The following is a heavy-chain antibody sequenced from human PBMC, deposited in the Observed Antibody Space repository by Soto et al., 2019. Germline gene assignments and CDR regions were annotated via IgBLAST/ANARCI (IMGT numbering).Heavy chain of an antibody. D-gene: IGHD6-6*01. V-gene: IGHV3-48*01. J-gene: IGHJ6*03. Sequence: VQLVESGGGLVQPGGSLRLSCAASGFTFSSYSMNWVRQAPGKGLEWVSYISSSSSTIYYADSVKGRFTISRDNAKNSLYLQMNSLRAEDTAVYYCAREGSSSSVYDYYYYMDVWGKGTTVTVSS. CDR1: GFTFSSYS. CDR2: ISSSSSTI. CDR3: AREGSSSSVYDYYYYMDV.